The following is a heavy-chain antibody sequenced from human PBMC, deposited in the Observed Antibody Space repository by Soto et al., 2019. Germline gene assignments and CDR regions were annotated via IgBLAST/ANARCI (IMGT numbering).Heavy chain of an antibody. Sequence: QVQLVQSGAEVKKPGASVKVSCKASGYTFTNFGISWVRQAPGQGLEWMGWISAYNGNTNYAQNFQGRVTMTTDTSTSKAYMELRSRRSDDTAVYYWARGGTPIDYWGQGTLVTVSS. CDR2: ISAYNGNT. D-gene: IGHD3-16*01. J-gene: IGHJ4*02. V-gene: IGHV1-18*01. CDR3: ARGGTPIDY. CDR1: GYTFTNFG.